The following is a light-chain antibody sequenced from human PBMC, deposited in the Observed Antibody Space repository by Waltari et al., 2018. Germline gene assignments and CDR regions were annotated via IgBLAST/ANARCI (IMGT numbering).Light chain of an antibody. CDR2: DTR. V-gene: IGLV7-46*01. Sequence: QAVVTQEPSLTVSPGGTVTPTCGSSPGAVTSGHYPYWFQQKPGQAPRTLIYDTRNKHSWTPARFSGSLLGGKAALTLSGAQPEDEAEYYCLLSYSGARVFGGGTKLTVL. CDR1: PGAVTSGHY. J-gene: IGLJ3*02. CDR3: LLSYSGARV.